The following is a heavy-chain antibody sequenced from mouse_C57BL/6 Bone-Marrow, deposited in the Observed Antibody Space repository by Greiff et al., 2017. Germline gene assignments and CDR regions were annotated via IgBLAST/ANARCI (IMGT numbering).Heavy chain of an antibody. J-gene: IGHJ1*03. CDR3: ARSGVYGSSLYWYFDV. V-gene: IGHV1-53*01. D-gene: IGHD1-1*01. CDR2: INPNNGGS. Sequence: VQLQQPGTELVKPGASVKLSCKASGYTFTSYWMHWVKQRPGQGLEWIGNINPNNGGSNYNEKFKNKATLTVDKSSSTTYMQLSSLTSEDSAVYFCARSGVYGSSLYWYFDVWGTGTTVTVSS. CDR1: GYTFTSYW.